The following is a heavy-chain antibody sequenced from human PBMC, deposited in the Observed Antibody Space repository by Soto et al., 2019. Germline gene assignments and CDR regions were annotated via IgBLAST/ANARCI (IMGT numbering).Heavy chain of an antibody. V-gene: IGHV3-30*03. Sequence: QVQLVESGGGVVQPGRSLRLSCAASGFTFSNYAMYWVRQAPAKGLEWVAAISYDGSDKSYADSVKGRFTISRDNSKNTLYLQSNSLREEATAVYYWARRIARAGPYGAFDIWGQGTMGTVSS. CDR1: GFTFSNYA. CDR3: ARRIARAGPYGAFDI. CDR2: ISYDGSDK. D-gene: IGHD6-19*01. J-gene: IGHJ3*02.